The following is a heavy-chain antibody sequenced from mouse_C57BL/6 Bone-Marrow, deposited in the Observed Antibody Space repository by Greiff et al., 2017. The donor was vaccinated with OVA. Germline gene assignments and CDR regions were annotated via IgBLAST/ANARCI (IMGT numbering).Heavy chain of an antibody. J-gene: IGHJ3*01. D-gene: IGHD2-3*01. CDR3: AREADGYYFAWFAY. V-gene: IGHV2-9-1*01. CDR1: GFSLTSYA. Sequence: VKLQESGPGLVAPSQSLSITCTVSGFSLTSYAISWVRQPPGKGLEWLGVIWTGGGTNYNSALKSRLSISKDNYKSHVFLKMNSLQTDDTARYYGAREADGYYFAWFAYWGQGTLVTVSA. CDR2: IWTGGGT.